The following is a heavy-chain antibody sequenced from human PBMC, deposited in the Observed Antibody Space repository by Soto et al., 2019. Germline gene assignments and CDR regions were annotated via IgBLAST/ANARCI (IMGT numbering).Heavy chain of an antibody. CDR3: AKDLLSLGYCSTTSCYGFDS. J-gene: IGHJ4*02. D-gene: IGHD2-2*01. Sequence: PGGSLRLSCAASGFTFGSYAMSWVRQAPGKGLEWVSGISGSGSSTYYADSVRGRFTISRDNSKNTLYLQMNSLRAEDTAVYYCAKDLLSLGYCSTTSCYGFDSRGQGTLVTVSS. CDR1: GFTFGSYA. CDR2: ISGSGSST. V-gene: IGHV3-23*01.